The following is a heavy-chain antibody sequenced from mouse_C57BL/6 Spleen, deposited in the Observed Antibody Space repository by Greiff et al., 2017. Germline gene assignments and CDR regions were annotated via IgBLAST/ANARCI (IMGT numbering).Heavy chain of an antibody. CDR3: ARKGDMGYGNYVRDAMDY. CDR2: ISYDGSN. J-gene: IGHJ4*01. Sequence: ESGPGLVKPSQSLSLTCSVTGYSITSGYYWNWIRQFPGNKLEWMGYISYDGSNNYNPSLKNRISITRDTSKNQFFLKLNAVTTEDTATYYCARKGDMGYGNYVRDAMDYWGQGTSVTVSS. CDR1: GYSITSGYY. D-gene: IGHD2-1*01. V-gene: IGHV3-6*01.